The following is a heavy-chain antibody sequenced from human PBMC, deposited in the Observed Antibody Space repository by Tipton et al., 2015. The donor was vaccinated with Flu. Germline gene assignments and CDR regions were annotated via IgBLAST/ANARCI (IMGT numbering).Heavy chain of an antibody. Sequence: QLVQSGAEVKKPGASVKVSCKASGYTFTGYYMHWVRQAPGQGLEWMGRINPNSGGTNYAQKFQGRVPMTRDTSISTAYMELSRRGSYGTAVYYCASRGGEYSSSSVLNWFDPWGQGTLVTVSS. D-gene: IGHD6-6*01. CDR1: GYTFTGYY. CDR3: ASRGGEYSSSSVLNWFDP. V-gene: IGHV1-2*06. J-gene: IGHJ5*02. CDR2: INPNSGGT.